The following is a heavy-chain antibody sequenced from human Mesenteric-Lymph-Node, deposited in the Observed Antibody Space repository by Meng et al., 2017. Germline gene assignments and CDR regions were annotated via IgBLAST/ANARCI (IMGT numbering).Heavy chain of an antibody. V-gene: IGHV4-39*01. Sequence: QLQLQESGPGLVKPSETLSLTCTASGCSISSSTYYWGWIRQPPGKGLEWIGSIYYSGRTYYNPALKSRVTMSVDTSKNQFSLKLSSVTAADTAVYYCARLWFGERPPDYWGQGTLVTVSS. CDR1: GCSISSSTYY. J-gene: IGHJ4*02. CDR3: ARLWFGERPPDY. CDR2: IYYSGRT. D-gene: IGHD3-10*01.